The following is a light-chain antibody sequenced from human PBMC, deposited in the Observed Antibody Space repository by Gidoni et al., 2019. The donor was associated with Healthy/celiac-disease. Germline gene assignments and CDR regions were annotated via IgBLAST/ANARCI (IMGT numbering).Light chain of an antibody. CDR3: QSYDSSLSGSV. V-gene: IGLV1-40*01. CDR2: GNS. Sequence: QSVLTQPPSVAGAPGQRVTISCTGSSSNNGAGYDVHWYQQLPGTAPKLLIYGNSNRPSGVPDRFSGSKSGTSASLAITGLQAEDEAVYYCQSYDSSLSGSVFGGGTKLTVL. CDR1: SSNNGAGYD. J-gene: IGLJ2*01.